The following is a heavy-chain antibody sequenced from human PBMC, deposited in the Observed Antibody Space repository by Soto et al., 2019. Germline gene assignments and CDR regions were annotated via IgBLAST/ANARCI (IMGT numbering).Heavy chain of an antibody. J-gene: IGHJ3*01. Sequence: QVQLVQSGAEVKKPGSSVKVSCKASGGTFNTYVISWVRQAPGQGLEWMGNFNSIIETSNYALSFEGRVTITADDSTSTVYMELGGLRSDGTAVYYCARARHGERRGFDVWGQGAVVTVSS. D-gene: IGHD1-1*01. CDR3: ARARHGERRGFDV. CDR1: GGTFNTYV. CDR2: FNSIIETS. V-gene: IGHV1-69*18.